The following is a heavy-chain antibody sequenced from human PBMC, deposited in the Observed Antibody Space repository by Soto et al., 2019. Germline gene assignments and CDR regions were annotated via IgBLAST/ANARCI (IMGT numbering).Heavy chain of an antibody. CDR1: GYTFTSYG. V-gene: IGHV1-18*01. D-gene: IGHD3-3*01. CDR2: ISAYNGNT. J-gene: IGHJ5*02. CDR3: ARGAVYDLWSVYYTDWFDP. Sequence: QVQLVQSGAEVKKPGASVKVSCKASGYTFTSYGISWVRQAPGQGLEWMGWISAYNGNTNYAQKLQGRVTMTTDTSTSTAYMELRSLRSDDTAVHYCARGAVYDLWSVYYTDWFDPWGQGTLVTVSS.